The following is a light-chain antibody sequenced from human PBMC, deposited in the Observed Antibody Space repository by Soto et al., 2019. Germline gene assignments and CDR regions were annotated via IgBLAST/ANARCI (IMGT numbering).Light chain of an antibody. CDR1: QSVSSSY. J-gene: IGKJ5*01. CDR2: GAS. V-gene: IGKV3-20*01. Sequence: EIVLTQSPGTLSLSPGERATLSCRASQSVSSSYLAWYQQKPSQAPRLLIYGASSRATGIPDRFSGSGSGTDFTLTISRLEPEDFAVYYCQQYGSSPRAITFGQGTRLEIK. CDR3: QQYGSSPRAIT.